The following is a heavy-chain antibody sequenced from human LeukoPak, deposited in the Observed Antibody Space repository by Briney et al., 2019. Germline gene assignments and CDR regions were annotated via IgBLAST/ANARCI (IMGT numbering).Heavy chain of an antibody. D-gene: IGHD3-10*01. CDR2: IYSGGNT. J-gene: IGHJ5*01. Sequence: SETLSLTCTVSGISITSAYYWGWIRQPPGKGLEWIASIYSGGNTYFNPSLKTRVTISLDSSQNQFSLKLRSMTAADTAVYYCARDARLYSHDYKGYFFDSWGQGTLVTVSS. V-gene: IGHV4-38-2*02. CDR3: ARDARLYSHDYKGYFFDS. CDR1: GISITSAYY.